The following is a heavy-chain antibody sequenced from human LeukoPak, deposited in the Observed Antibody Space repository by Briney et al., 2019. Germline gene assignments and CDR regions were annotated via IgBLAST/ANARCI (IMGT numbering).Heavy chain of an antibody. CDR1: GLTSTSSD. Sequence: SVRVSCKASGLTSTSSDVQWVRQASGPRLEWIGWIVVGSGNTNYAQKFQERVTITRDMSTSTAYMELSSLRSEDTAVYYCAAPTVTTDDAFDIWGQGTMVTVSS. J-gene: IGHJ3*02. CDR2: IVVGSGNT. CDR3: AAPTVTTDDAFDI. V-gene: IGHV1-58*01. D-gene: IGHD4-17*01.